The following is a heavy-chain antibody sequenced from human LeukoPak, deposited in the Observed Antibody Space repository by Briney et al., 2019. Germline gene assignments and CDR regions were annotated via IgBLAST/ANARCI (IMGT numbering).Heavy chain of an antibody. CDR3: AREPPIFCSSTSCYAGYFDY. Sequence: GASVTVSFKASGYTFTGYYMHWVRQAPGQGLEWMGWINPNSGGTNYAQKFQGRVTMTRDTSISTAYMELSRLRSDDTAVYYCAREPPIFCSSTSCYAGYFDYWGQGTLVTVSS. J-gene: IGHJ4*02. CDR1: GYTFTGYY. V-gene: IGHV1-2*02. CDR2: INPNSGGT. D-gene: IGHD2-2*01.